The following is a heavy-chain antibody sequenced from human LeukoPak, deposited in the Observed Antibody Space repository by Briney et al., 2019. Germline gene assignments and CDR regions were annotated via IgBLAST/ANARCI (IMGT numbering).Heavy chain of an antibody. D-gene: IGHD4-23*01. CDR2: ISAYNGNT. CDR1: GYTFTSYG. Sequence: ASLKVSCKASGYTFTSYGISWVRQAPGQGLEWMGWISAYNGNTNYAQKLQGRVTMTTDTSTSTAYMELRSLRSDDTAVYYCARDPFDYGGKNAFDIWGQGTMVTVSS. J-gene: IGHJ3*02. V-gene: IGHV1-18*01. CDR3: ARDPFDYGGKNAFDI.